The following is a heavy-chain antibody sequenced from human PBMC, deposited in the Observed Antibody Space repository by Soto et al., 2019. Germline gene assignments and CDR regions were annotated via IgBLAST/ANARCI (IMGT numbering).Heavy chain of an antibody. Sequence: QVQLQQSSPGLVKPSQALPLTCDISGDSVSSNRPGWNWIRQTPWRGLQWLGRTYYKSKWYYTYAASVKSRITVSPDTSKNQFSLQLTSVTPEDTAVYYCARGSWDDVSGHYYMDVWDKGTTVTVSS. CDR1: GDSVSSNRPG. CDR2: TYYKSKWYY. V-gene: IGHV6-1*01. J-gene: IGHJ6*03. D-gene: IGHD1-1*01. CDR3: ARGSWDDVSGHYYMDV.